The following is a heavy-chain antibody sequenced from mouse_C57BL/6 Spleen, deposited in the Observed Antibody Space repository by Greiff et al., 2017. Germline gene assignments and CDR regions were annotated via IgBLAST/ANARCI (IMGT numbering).Heavy chain of an antibody. CDR1: GFNIKDDY. D-gene: IGHD2-4*01. J-gene: IGHJ3*01. CDR2: IDPENGDT. Sequence: VQLKESGAELVRPGASVKLSCTASGFNIKDDYMHWVKQRPEQGLEWIGWIDPENGDTEYASKFQGKATITADTSSNTAYLQLSSLTSEDTAVYYCTPSTMITTWFAYWGQGTLVTVSA. V-gene: IGHV14-4*01. CDR3: TPSTMITTWFAY.